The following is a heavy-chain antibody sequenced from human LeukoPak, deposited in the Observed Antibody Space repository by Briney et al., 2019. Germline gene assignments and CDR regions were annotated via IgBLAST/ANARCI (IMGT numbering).Heavy chain of an antibody. V-gene: IGHV3-33*01. Sequence: GGSLRLSCAASGFTFSSYGMHWVRQAPGKGLEWVAVILYDGSNKYYADSVKGRFTISRDNSKNTLYLQMNSLRAEDTAVYYCARGYYDSSGYILDAFDIWGQGTMVTVSS. D-gene: IGHD3-22*01. J-gene: IGHJ3*02. CDR3: ARGYYDSSGYILDAFDI. CDR2: ILYDGSNK. CDR1: GFTFSSYG.